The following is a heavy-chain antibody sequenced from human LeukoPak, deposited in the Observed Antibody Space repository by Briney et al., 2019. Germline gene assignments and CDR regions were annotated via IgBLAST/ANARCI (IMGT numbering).Heavy chain of an antibody. J-gene: IGHJ4*02. Sequence: GESLKISCKGSGYTFTSYWINWVRQMPGKGLEWMGRIYPDDSYSKYSPFFQGHVTMSTEKSISTAYRQWSNLTASETAMYYWARRVRGSGWSYNFDYCGQGTLVTVPS. CDR2: IYPDDSYS. D-gene: IGHD6-19*01. CDR1: GYTFTSYW. V-gene: IGHV5-10-1*01. CDR3: ARRVRGSGWSYNFDY.